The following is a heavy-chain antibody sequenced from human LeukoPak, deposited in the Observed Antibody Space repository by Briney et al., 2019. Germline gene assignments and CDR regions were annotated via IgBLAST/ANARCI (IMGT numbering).Heavy chain of an antibody. J-gene: IGHJ6*02. Sequence: PGGSLRLSCAASGFTFSNAWMSWVRQAPGKGLEWVGRIKSKADRGTTDYAAPVIGRFTISRDDSKNTLYLQMDSLKTEDTSVYYCTRVTAYYYYGMDVWGQGTTVTVSS. D-gene: IGHD2-21*02. V-gene: IGHV3-15*05. CDR2: IKSKADRGTT. CDR3: TRVTAYYYYGMDV. CDR1: GFTFSNAW.